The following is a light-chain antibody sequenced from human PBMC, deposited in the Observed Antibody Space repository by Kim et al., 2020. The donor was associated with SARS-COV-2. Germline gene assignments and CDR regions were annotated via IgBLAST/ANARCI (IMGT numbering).Light chain of an antibody. CDR3: YSAADNNKV. CDR1: VLAKKY. CDR2: KDS. Sequence: SYELTQPSSVSVSPGQTARITCSGDVLAKKYARWFHQKPGQAPVLVIYKDSERPSGIPERFSGSSSGTTVTLTISGAQVEDEADYYCYSAADNNKVFGGGTQLTVL. V-gene: IGLV3-27*01. J-gene: IGLJ3*02.